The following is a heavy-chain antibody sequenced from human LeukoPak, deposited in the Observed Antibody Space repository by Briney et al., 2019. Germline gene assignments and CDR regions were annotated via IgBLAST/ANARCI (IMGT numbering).Heavy chain of an antibody. CDR1: GYTFTDYY. D-gene: IGHD5-18*01. V-gene: IGHV1-69-2*01. CDR2: VDPEDGET. Sequence: ASVKISCKASGYTFTDYYMHWVQQAPGKGLEWMGRVDPEDGETIYAEKFQGRVTITADTSTDTAYMELSSLRSEDTAVYYCATAMDTAVPSSFDYWGQGTLVTVSS. J-gene: IGHJ4*02. CDR3: ATAMDTAVPSSFDY.